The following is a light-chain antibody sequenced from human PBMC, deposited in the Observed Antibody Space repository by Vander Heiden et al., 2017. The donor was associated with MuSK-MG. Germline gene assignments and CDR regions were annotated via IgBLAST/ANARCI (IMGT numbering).Light chain of an antibody. CDR2: AAS. J-gene: IGKJ2*01. V-gene: IGKV1-39*01. Sequence: DIKITKSPSSLSASVGDRVTITCRASQSISSYLNWYQQKPGKAPKLLIYAASSLQSGVPSRFSGSGSGTDFTLTISSLQPEDFATYYCQQRYSTPHFGQGTKLEIK. CDR3: QQRYSTPH. CDR1: QSISSY.